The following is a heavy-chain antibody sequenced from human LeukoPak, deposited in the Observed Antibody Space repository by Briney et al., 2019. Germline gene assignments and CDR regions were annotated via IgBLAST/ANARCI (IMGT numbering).Heavy chain of an antibody. J-gene: IGHJ6*02. CDR3: ARDLGRAGVYYYYGMDV. CDR2: IYDGGST. D-gene: IGHD3-10*01. Sequence: SGGSLRLSCAASGFTVSSNYMSWVRQAPGKGLEWVSVIYDGGSTYYADSVKGRFTISRDNSKNTLYLQMNSLRAEDTAVYHCARDLGRAGVYYYYGMDVWGQGTTVTVSS. V-gene: IGHV3-53*01. CDR1: GFTVSSNY.